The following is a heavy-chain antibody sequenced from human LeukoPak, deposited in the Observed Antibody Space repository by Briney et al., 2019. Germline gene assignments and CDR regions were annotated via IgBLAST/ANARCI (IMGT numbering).Heavy chain of an antibody. J-gene: IGHJ4*02. CDR1: TGSFSGYY. CDR2: SNHIGSA. Sequence: SETLSLTCVGYTGSFSGYYWSWFRQPPGKGLEWIGESNHIGSANYNPSLKSRVTISVDTSNNQVSLKLFSVTAADTAVYYCARAALTESGSSSSFDYWGQGTLVTVSS. CDR3: ARAALTESGSSSSFDY. D-gene: IGHD6-6*01. V-gene: IGHV4-34*01.